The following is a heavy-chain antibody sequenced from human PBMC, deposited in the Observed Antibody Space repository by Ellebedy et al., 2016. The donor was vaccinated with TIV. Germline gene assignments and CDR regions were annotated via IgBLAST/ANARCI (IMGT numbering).Heavy chain of an antibody. J-gene: IGHJ3*02. CDR1: GYTFTSYY. CDR2: INAGNGNT. CDR3: ARPNSAVVVNDAFDI. V-gene: IGHV1-3*01. D-gene: IGHD3-22*01. Sequence: ASVKVSXKASGYTFTSYYMHWVRQAPGQRLEWMGWINAGNGNTKYSQKFQGRVTITRDTSASTAYMELSSLRSEDTAVYYCARPNSAVVVNDAFDIWGQGTMVTVSS.